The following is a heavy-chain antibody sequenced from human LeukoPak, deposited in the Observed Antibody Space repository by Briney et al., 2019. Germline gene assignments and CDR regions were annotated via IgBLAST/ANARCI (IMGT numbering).Heavy chain of an antibody. CDR3: VVVVEPPDSDGFDV. CDR2: INADGSTA. D-gene: IGHD1-14*01. CDR1: GFTFGNSW. J-gene: IGHJ3*01. Sequence: GGSLRLSCAASGFTFGNSWVHWVRQAPGKGLVWVSLINADGSTATYADPVKGRFTISRDNARNTLSLQMNSLTIEDTAVYYCVVVVEPPDSDGFDVWGQGTMITVSS. V-gene: IGHV3-74*01.